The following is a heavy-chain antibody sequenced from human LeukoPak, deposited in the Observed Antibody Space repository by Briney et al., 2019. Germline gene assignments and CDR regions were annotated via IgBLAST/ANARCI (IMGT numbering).Heavy chain of an antibody. Sequence: GGSLRLSCAASGFTFSSYSMNWVRQAPGKGLKWVSSISSSSSYIYYADSVKGRFTISRDNAKNSLYLQMNSLRAGDTAVYYCTSARDQLFDYWGQGTLVTVSS. CDR3: TSARDQLFDY. D-gene: IGHD2-2*01. V-gene: IGHV3-21*01. CDR1: GFTFSSYS. J-gene: IGHJ4*02. CDR2: ISSSSSYI.